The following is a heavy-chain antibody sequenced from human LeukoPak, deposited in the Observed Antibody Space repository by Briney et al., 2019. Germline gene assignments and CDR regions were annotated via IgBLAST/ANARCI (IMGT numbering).Heavy chain of an antibody. Sequence: GGSLRLSCAASGFTFSYYAMHWVRQAPGEGLEWVAVISDDGSNKYYADSVKGRFTISRDNSKNTLYLQMNSLRAEDTAVYYCARPLTMVRGVNHAMDVWGQGTTVTVSS. CDR2: ISDDGSNK. J-gene: IGHJ6*02. CDR3: ARPLTMVRGVNHAMDV. V-gene: IGHV3-30-3*01. CDR1: GFTFSYYA. D-gene: IGHD3-10*01.